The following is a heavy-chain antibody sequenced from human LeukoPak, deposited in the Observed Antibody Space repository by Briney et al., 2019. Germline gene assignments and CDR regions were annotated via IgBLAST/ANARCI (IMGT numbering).Heavy chain of an antibody. Sequence: GGSLRLSCAASGFTFSNYAMSWVRQAPGKGLEWVSSISSSGGRTDYADSVKGRFTISRDNSKNTLYLQMNSLRAEDTAVYYCARNLYDSSGYYPDYWGQGTLVTVSS. CDR3: ARNLYDSSGYYPDY. V-gene: IGHV3-23*01. D-gene: IGHD3-22*01. CDR2: ISSSGGRT. J-gene: IGHJ4*02. CDR1: GFTFSNYA.